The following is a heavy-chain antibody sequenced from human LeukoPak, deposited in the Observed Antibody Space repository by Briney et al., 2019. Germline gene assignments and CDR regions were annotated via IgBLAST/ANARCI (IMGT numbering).Heavy chain of an antibody. Sequence: EASVKVSCKASGGTFSSYAISWVRQAPGQGLEWMGGIIPIFGTANYAQKFQGRVTITADKSTSTAYMELSSLRSEDTAVYYCARGNSYDSSGHYYEFGYWGQGTLVTVSS. CDR1: GGTFSSYA. V-gene: IGHV1-69*06. CDR3: ARGNSYDSSGHYYEFGY. CDR2: IIPIFGTA. D-gene: IGHD3-22*01. J-gene: IGHJ4*02.